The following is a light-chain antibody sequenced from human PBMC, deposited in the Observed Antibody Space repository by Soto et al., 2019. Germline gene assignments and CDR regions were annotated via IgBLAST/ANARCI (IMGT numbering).Light chain of an antibody. CDR3: QQYQSYSRT. V-gene: IGKV1-5*01. CDR1: QSISSW. CDR2: DAS. Sequence: DIQMTQSPSTLSASLGDRVTITFRASQSISSWLAWYQQKPGKAPKLLIYDASSLESGVPSRFSGSGSGTEFTLTISSLKPDDFATYYCQQYQSYSRTFGQGTKVDIK. J-gene: IGKJ1*01.